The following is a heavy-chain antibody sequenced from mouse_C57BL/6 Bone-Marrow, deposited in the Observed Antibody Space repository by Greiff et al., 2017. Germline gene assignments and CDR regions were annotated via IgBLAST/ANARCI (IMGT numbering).Heavy chain of an antibody. J-gene: IGHJ2*01. D-gene: IGHD4-1*01. Sequence: VKLQESGAELARPGASVKLSCKASGYTFTSYGISWVKQRTGQGLEWIGEIYPRSGNTYYNEKFKGKATLTADKSSSTAYMELRSLTSEDSAVYFCARKGGLTADYWGQGTTLTVSS. V-gene: IGHV1-81*01. CDR3: ARKGGLTADY. CDR1: GYTFTSYG. CDR2: IYPRSGNT.